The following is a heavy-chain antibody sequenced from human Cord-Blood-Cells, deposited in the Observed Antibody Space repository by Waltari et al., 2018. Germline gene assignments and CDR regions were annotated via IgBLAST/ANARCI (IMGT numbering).Heavy chain of an antibody. V-gene: IGHV3-30-3*01. CDR1: GFTFSSYA. Sequence: QVQLVESGGGVVQPGRSLRLSCAASGFTFSSYAMHWVCQAPGKGLEWVAVISYDGSNKYYADSVKGRFTISRDNSKNTLYLQMNSQRAEDTAVYYCARGRYSSSPDDAFDIWGQGTMVTVSS. J-gene: IGHJ3*02. CDR3: ARGRYSSSPDDAFDI. CDR2: ISYDGSNK. D-gene: IGHD6-13*01.